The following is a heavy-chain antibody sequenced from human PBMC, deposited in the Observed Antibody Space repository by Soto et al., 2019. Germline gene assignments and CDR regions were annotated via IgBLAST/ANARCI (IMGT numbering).Heavy chain of an antibody. CDR3: ASCHWNGPNDY. J-gene: IGHJ4*02. CDR1: GLTVSDNY. CDR2: IYRGGDT. D-gene: IGHD1-1*01. V-gene: IGHV3-66*01. Sequence: EVQLEESGGGLGQPGGSLRLSCAASGLTVSDNYIRWVRHAPGKGLEWVSVIYRGGDTYYADSVKGRFTISRDNSKNTVYLQMNSLRDEDTAVYYCASCHWNGPNDYWGQGTLVTVSS.